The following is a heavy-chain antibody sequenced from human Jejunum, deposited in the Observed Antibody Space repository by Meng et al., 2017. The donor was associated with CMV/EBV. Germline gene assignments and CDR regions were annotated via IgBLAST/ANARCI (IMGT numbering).Heavy chain of an antibody. D-gene: IGHD2-15*01. Sequence: YTGNGVRQAPGKGLEWISGISPNSNSIYYADSVRGRFTFSRDNAKNTLYLQMNSLRAEDTAVYYCARLGYTRYYGMDVWGQGTTVTVSS. CDR2: ISPNSNSI. V-gene: IGHV3-48*04. CDR1: YT. CDR3: ARLGYTRYYGMDV. J-gene: IGHJ6*02.